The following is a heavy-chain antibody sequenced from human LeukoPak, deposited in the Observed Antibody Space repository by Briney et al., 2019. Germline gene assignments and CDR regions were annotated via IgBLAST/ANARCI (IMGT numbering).Heavy chain of an antibody. Sequence: GGSLRLSCAASRFTFSNAWMSWVRQAPGKGLEWVGRIKSKTDGGTTDYAAPVKGRFTISRDDSKNTLYLQMNSLKTEDTAVYYCTTATPLGCSYGHWGQGTLVTVSS. V-gene: IGHV3-15*01. CDR1: RFTFSNAW. J-gene: IGHJ4*02. CDR3: TTATPLGCSYGH. CDR2: IKSKTDGGTT. D-gene: IGHD5-18*01.